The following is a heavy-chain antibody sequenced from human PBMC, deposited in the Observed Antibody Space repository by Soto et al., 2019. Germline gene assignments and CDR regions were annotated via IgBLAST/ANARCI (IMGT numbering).Heavy chain of an antibody. Sequence: SETLSLTCAVYGGSFSGYHWSWIRQPPGKGLEWIGEINHSGSTNYNPSLKSRVTISVDTSKNQFSLKLSSVTAADTAVYYCARGHLSAVTMVRGALRYWGQGTLVTVSS. CDR2: INHSGST. V-gene: IGHV4-34*01. J-gene: IGHJ4*02. CDR1: GGSFSGYH. D-gene: IGHD3-10*01. CDR3: ARGHLSAVTMVRGALRY.